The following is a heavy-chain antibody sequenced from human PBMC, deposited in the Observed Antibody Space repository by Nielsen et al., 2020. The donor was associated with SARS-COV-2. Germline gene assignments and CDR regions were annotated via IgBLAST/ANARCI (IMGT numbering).Heavy chain of an antibody. V-gene: IGHV1-2*06. CDR1: GYTFIGYY. Sequence: ASVQVSCKASGYTFIGYYIHWVRHAPGQGLEWMGRINPNSGGTNYAQKFQGRVTMTRDTSISTVYMELSRLISDDTAVYYCARDFRGWAGEGFDYWGQGTLVTVSS. D-gene: IGHD6-19*01. J-gene: IGHJ4*02. CDR2: INPNSGGT. CDR3: ARDFRGWAGEGFDY.